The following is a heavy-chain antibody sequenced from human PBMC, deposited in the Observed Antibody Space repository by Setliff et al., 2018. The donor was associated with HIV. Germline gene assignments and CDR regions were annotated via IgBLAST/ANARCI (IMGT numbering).Heavy chain of an antibody. J-gene: IGHJ2*01. CDR1: GGSISSGGYY. V-gene: IGHV4-31*03. D-gene: IGHD6-6*01. Sequence: PSETLSLTCTVSGGSISSGGYYWSWIRQHPGKGLEWIGYIYYSGSTYYNTSLKSRVTISVDTSKNQFSLKLSSVTAADTAVYYCARGENLVIDGGWFFDLWGRGTLVTVSS. CDR2: IYYSGST. CDR3: ARGENLVIDGGWFFDL.